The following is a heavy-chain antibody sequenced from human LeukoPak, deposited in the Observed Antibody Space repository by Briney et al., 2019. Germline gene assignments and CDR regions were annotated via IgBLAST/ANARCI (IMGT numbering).Heavy chain of an antibody. CDR3: ARVRAGTP. J-gene: IGHJ5*02. V-gene: IGHV4-39*01. CDR1: GGSISSSSYY. Sequence: SETLSLTCTVSGGSISSSSYYWGWIRQSPGKGLEWIGSIYYSGSTYYNPSLKSRVTISVDTSKNQFSLKLSSVTAADTAVYYCARVRAGTPWGQGTLVTVSS. CDR2: IYYSGST. D-gene: IGHD3-10*01.